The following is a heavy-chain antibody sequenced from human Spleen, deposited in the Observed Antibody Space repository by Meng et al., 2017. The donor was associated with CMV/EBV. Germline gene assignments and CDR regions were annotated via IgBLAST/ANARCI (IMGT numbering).Heavy chain of an antibody. V-gene: IGHV3-21*01. CDR1: GFTFSTYS. Sequence: GGSLRLSCATSGFTFSTYSMNWVRQAPGTGLEWVSSISNSGNFIYYADSVKGRFTISRDNAKNSLYLQMNSLRAEDTAVYYCASTYCSSTSCDTGYYYYYGMDVWGQGTTVTVSS. CDR2: ISNSGNFI. J-gene: IGHJ6*02. D-gene: IGHD2-2*02. CDR3: ASTYCSSTSCDTGYYYYYGMDV.